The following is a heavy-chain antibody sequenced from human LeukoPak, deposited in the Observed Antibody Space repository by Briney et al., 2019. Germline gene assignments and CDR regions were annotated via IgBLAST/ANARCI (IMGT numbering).Heavy chain of an antibody. CDR2: IKQDGSEK. CDR3: ARMSGIAVAAIWSSYFDY. D-gene: IGHD6-19*01. Sequence: PGQSLRLSCAVSRLTFGAYYMTWVRQAPGEGLEGVANIKQDGSEKYYVDSVKGRFTLSRDNANNSLYLQMNSLRAEDTAVYYCARMSGIAVAAIWSSYFDYWGQGTLVTVSS. V-gene: IGHV3-7*03. J-gene: IGHJ4*02. CDR1: RLTFGAYY.